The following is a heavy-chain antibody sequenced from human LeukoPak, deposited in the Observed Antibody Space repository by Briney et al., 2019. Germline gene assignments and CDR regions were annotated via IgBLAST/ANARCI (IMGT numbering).Heavy chain of an antibody. D-gene: IGHD3-10*01. CDR1: NDSISSYY. CDR3: ARGFTMVRGPYGWFDP. Sequence: PSETLSVTCTVSNDSISSYYWSWIRQPAGKGLEWIGRIYTSGSINYNPSLKSRVTVSVDTSKKQFTLKLSSVTAADTAVYYCARGFTMVRGPYGWFDPWGQGALVTVSS. J-gene: IGHJ5*02. CDR2: IYTSGSI. V-gene: IGHV4-4*07.